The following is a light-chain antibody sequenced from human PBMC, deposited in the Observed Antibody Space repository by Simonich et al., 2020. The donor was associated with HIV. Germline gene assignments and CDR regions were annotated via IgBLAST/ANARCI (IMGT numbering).Light chain of an antibody. CDR2: DVR. CDR1: SSDVGGYNY. V-gene: IGLV2-11*01. CDR3: CSYAGSYTWV. J-gene: IGLJ3*02. Sequence: QSALTQPRSVSGSPGQSVTISCTGASSDVGGYNYVSWYQHHPGKAPKLMLYDVRQRPSGVPDRFSGAKSGNTASLTISGLQAEDEADYHCCSYAGSYTWVFGGGTKLTVL.